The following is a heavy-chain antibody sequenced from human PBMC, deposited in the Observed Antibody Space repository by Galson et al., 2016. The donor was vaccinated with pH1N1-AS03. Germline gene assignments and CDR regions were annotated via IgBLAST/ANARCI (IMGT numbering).Heavy chain of an antibody. J-gene: IGHJ3*02. CDR2: MSYEGTTT. Sequence: SLRLSCAASGFIFTHYSMHWVRQAPGKGLEWVAVMSYEGTTTYYADSVKGRFTISRDNSKNTLYLQMKSLRTEDTALYYCAREEGGFGSNWLQTDAFDIWGQGTMVTVSS. CDR1: GFIFTHYS. D-gene: IGHD6-13*01. CDR3: AREEGGFGSNWLQTDAFDI. V-gene: IGHV3-30-3*01.